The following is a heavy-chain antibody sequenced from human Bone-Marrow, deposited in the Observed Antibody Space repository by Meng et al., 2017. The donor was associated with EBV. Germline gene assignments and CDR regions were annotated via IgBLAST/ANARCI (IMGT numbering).Heavy chain of an antibody. V-gene: IGHV1-18*01. CDR2: ISASNGNT. CDR3: ARVEDDFWSNYLSY. J-gene: IGHJ4*02. CDR1: GYTFTSYS. D-gene: IGHD3-3*01. Sequence: QVHLVQSVAEVKKPGSLLKVSCKTSGYTFTSYSITWVRQAPGQGLEWMGWISASNGNTDYAQNLQGRVTMTTDTSTSTAYMDLTSLRSDDTAVYYRARVEDDFWSNYLSYWGQGTLVTVSS.